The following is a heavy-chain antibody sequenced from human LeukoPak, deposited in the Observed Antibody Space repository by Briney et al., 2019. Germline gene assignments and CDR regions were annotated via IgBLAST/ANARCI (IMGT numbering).Heavy chain of an antibody. V-gene: IGHV4-39*07. J-gene: IGHJ3*02. CDR2: INHSGST. CDR3: ASPLLWFGELEWAAFDI. D-gene: IGHD3-10*01. CDR1: GGSISSSSYY. Sequence: SETLSLTCTVSGGSISSSSYYWSWIRQPPGKGLEWSGEINHSGSTNYNPSLKSRVTISVDTSKNQFSLKLSSVTAADTAVYYCASPLLWFGELEWAAFDIWGQGTMVTVSS.